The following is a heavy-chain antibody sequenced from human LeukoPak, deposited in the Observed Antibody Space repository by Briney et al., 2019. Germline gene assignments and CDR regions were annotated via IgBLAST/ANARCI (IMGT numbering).Heavy chain of an antibody. CDR2: ISVGGAST. D-gene: IGHD2-2*01. V-gene: IGHV3-23*01. CDR3: AKEPREYCSSTSCPNWLDP. CDR1: GFTFANSA. J-gene: IGHJ5*02. Sequence: GGSLRLSCAASGFTFANSAMTWVRQAPGKGLEWVSTISVGGASTYYADSVKGRFTISRDNSKDTLYLQMNSLRADDTAVYYCAKEPREYCSSTSCPNWLDPWGQGTLVTVSS.